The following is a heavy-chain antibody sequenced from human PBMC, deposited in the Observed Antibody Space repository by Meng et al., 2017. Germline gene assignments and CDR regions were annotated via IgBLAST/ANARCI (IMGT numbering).Heavy chain of an antibody. CDR2: ISSSGSTI. CDR1: GFTFSSYE. D-gene: IGHD6-19*01. J-gene: IGHJ5*02. V-gene: IGHV3-48*03. CDR3: AKVTWRSSVVNWFDP. Sequence: GESLKISCAASGFTFSSYEMNWVRQAPGKGLEWVSYISSSGSTIYYADSVKGRFTISRDNAKNSLYLQMNSLRAEDTAVYYCAKVTWRSSVVNWFDPWGQGTLVTVSS.